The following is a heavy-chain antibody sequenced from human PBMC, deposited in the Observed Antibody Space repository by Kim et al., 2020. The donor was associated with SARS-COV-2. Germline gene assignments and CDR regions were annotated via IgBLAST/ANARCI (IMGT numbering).Heavy chain of an antibody. CDR1: GGSISSYY. J-gene: IGHJ5*02. Sequence: SETLSLTCTVSGGSISSYYWSWIRQPPGKGLEWIGYIYYSGSTNYNPSLKSRVTISVDTSKNQFSLKLSSVTAADTAVYYCARGALEIFGVVGWFDPWGQGTLGTVSP. V-gene: IGHV4-59*13. CDR3: ARGALEIFGVVGWFDP. CDR2: IYYSGST. D-gene: IGHD3-3*01.